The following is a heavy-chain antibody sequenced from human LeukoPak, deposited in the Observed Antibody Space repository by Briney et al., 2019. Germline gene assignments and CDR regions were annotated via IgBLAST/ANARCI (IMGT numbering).Heavy chain of an antibody. Sequence: ASVKVSCKASGGTFSSYAISWVRQAPGQGLEWMGRIIPILGIANYAQKFQGRVTITADKSTSTAYMELSSLRSEDTAVYYCAVSFYDYVWGSYRPFDYWGQGTLVTVSS. V-gene: IGHV1-69*04. CDR3: AVSFYDYVWGSYRPFDY. CDR1: GGTFSSYA. CDR2: IIPILGIA. J-gene: IGHJ4*02. D-gene: IGHD3-16*02.